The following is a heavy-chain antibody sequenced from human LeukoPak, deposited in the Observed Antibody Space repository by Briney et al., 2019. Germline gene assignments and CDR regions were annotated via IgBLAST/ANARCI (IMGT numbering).Heavy chain of an antibody. CDR2: IHPEGNEK. CDR1: GFSFTNFW. V-gene: IGHV3-7*04. Sequence: GGSLRLSCAVSGFSFTNFWMSWVRQAPGRGLDWVANIHPEGNEKYHVESVKGRFTISRDNTKNLLFLQMNGLRVEDTAVYYCARGDAFSGDHWGQGTLVTVSS. J-gene: IGHJ4*02. CDR3: ARGDAFSGDH.